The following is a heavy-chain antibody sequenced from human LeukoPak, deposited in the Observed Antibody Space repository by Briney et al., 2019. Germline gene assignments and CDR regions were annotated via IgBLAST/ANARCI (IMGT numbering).Heavy chain of an antibody. J-gene: IGHJ4*02. CDR2: ISGSGGST. D-gene: IGHD3-3*01. Sequence: GGSLRLSCAASGFTFSSYAMSWVRQAPGKGLEWVSAISGSGGSTYYADSVKGRFTISRDNSKNTLYLQMNSLRAEDTAVYYCAKHGDKYYDFWSGYYDHWGQGTLVTVSS. CDR3: AKHGDKYYDFWSGYYDH. V-gene: IGHV3-23*01. CDR1: GFTFSSYA.